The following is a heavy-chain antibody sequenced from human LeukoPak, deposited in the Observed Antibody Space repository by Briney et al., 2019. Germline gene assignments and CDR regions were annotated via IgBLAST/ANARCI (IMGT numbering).Heavy chain of an antibody. J-gene: IGHJ4*02. Sequence: PSETLSLTCTVSGGSISSGGYYWSWIRQHPGKGLEWIGYIYYSGSTYYNPSLKSRVTISVATSENQFSLKLTSVTAADTAVYYCARSPEYYFDYWGQGTLVTVSS. CDR3: ARSPEYYFDY. D-gene: IGHD1-14*01. V-gene: IGHV4-31*03. CDR2: IYYSGST. CDR1: GGSISSGGYY.